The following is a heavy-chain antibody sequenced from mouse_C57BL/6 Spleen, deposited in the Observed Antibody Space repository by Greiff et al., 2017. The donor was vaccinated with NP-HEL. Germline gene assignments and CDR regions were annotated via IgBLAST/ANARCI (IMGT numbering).Heavy chain of an antibody. CDR3: ARLTTDWYFDV. V-gene: IGHV1-52*01. CDR1: GYTFTSYW. D-gene: IGHD1-1*01. J-gene: IGHJ1*03. CDR2: IDPSDSET. Sequence: VQLQQPGAELVRPGSSVKLSCKASGYTFTSYWMHWVKQRPIQGLEWIGNIDPSDSETHYNQKFKDKATLTVDKSSSPAYMQLSSLTSEDSAVYYCARLTTDWYFDVWGTGTTVTVAS.